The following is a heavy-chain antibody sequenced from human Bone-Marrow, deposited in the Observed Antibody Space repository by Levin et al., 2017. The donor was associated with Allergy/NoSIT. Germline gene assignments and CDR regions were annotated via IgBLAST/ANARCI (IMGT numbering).Heavy chain of an antibody. CDR3: ARSKGIVVVKI. V-gene: IGHV1-2*02. CDR2: INPNSGGT. CDR1: GYTFTGYY. Sequence: SGGSLRLSCKASGYTFTGYYMHWVRQAPGQGLEWMGWINPNSGGTNYAQKFQGRVTMTRDTSISTAYMELSRLRSDDTAVYYCARSKGIVVVKIWGQGTLVTVSS. J-gene: IGHJ4*02. D-gene: IGHD3-22*01.